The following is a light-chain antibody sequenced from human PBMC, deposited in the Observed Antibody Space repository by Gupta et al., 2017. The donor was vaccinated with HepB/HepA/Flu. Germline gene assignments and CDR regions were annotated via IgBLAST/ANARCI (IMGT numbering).Light chain of an antibody. CDR3: QYSGGHLRNT. Sequence: EIVLTQSPVTLSLSPGERTTLSCRASQSVSSNFLAWYQQRPGRAPRLLIFSASTRDTGIPDRFSGSGSGKDLTLTSSGREPEDFAVYYCQYSGGHLRNTFGQGTXLEI. V-gene: IGKV3-20*01. J-gene: IGKJ2*01. CDR2: SAS. CDR1: QSVSSNF.